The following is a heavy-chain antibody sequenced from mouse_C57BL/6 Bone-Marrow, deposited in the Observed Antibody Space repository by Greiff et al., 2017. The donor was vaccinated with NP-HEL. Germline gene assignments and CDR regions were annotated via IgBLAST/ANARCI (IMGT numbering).Heavy chain of an antibody. J-gene: IGHJ1*03. D-gene: IGHD1-1*01. Sequence: QVQLKESGAELVRPGTSVKMSCKASGYTFTNYWIGWAKQRPGHGLEWIGDIYPGGGYTNYNEKFKGKATLTADKSSSTAYMQFSSLTSEDSAIYYCARSTVVDWYFDVWGTGTTVTVSS. CDR1: GYTFTNYW. CDR3: ARSTVVDWYFDV. V-gene: IGHV1-63*01. CDR2: IYPGGGYT.